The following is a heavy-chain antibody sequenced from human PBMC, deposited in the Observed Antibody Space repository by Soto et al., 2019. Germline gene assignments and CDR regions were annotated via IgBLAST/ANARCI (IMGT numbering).Heavy chain of an antibody. D-gene: IGHD2-2*01. V-gene: IGHV1-69*13. CDR2: IIPIFGTA. CDR3: ARDGLPQYQLPKGYYYYGMDV. CDR1: GGTFSSYA. Sequence: RASVKVSCKASGGTFSSYAISWVRQAPGQGLEWMGGIIPIFGTANYAQKFQGRVTITADESTSTAYMELSSLRSEDTAVYYCARDGLPQYQLPKGYYYYGMDVWGQGTTVTVSS. J-gene: IGHJ6*02.